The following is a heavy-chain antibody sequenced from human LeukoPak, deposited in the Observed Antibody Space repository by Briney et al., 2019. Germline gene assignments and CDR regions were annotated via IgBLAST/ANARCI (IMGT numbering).Heavy chain of an antibody. D-gene: IGHD2-2*02. CDR2: IYPSGST. V-gene: IGHV4-4*07. CDR1: GGSISSYY. J-gene: IGHJ3*02. Sequence: SETLSLTCTVSGGSISSYYWSWIRQPAGKGLERIGRIYPSGSTNYNPSLKSRVTMSVDTSKNQFSLKLSSVTAADTAVYYCASLYHDAFDIWGQGTLVTVSS. CDR3: ASLYHDAFDI.